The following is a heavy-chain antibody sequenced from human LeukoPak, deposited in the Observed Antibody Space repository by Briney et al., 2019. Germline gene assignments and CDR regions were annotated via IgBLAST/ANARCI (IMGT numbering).Heavy chain of an antibody. D-gene: IGHD5-18*01. Sequence: GRSLRLSCAASGFTFSSYGMHWVRQAPGKGLEWVAVISYDGSNKYYADSVKGRFTISRDNSKNTPYLQMNSLRAEDTAVYYCAKWDGVDTAMVTHAFDIWGQGTMVTVSS. CDR2: ISYDGSNK. CDR1: GFTFSSYG. J-gene: IGHJ3*02. V-gene: IGHV3-30*18. CDR3: AKWDGVDTAMVTHAFDI.